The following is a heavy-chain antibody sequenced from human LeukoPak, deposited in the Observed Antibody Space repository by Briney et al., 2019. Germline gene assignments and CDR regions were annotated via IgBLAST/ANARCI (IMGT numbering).Heavy chain of an antibody. D-gene: IGHD3-22*01. J-gene: IGHJ4*02. CDR3: AREYYYDSSGYSYYFDY. CDR1: GFTFSSYE. Sequence: TGGSLRLSCAASGFTFSSYEMNWVRQAPGKGLEWVSYISSSGSTIYYADSVKGRSTISRDNAKNSLYLQMNSLRAEDTAVYYCAREYYYDSSGYSYYFDYWGQGTLVTVSS. V-gene: IGHV3-48*03. CDR2: ISSSGSTI.